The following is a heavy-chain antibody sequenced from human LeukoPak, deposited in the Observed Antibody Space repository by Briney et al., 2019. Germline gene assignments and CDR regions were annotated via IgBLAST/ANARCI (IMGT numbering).Heavy chain of an antibody. D-gene: IGHD6-19*01. J-gene: IGHJ3*02. CDR3: ARDSSVGAENWYSSGWDDAFDI. V-gene: IGHV3-21*01. CDR1: GFTLSSYS. CDR2: ISSSSSYI. Sequence: GGSLRLSCAASGFTLSSYSMNWVRQAPGKGLEWVSSISSSSSYIYYADSVKGRFTISRDNAKNSLYLQMNSLRAEDTAVYYCARDSSVGAENWYSSGWDDAFDIWGQGTMVTVSS.